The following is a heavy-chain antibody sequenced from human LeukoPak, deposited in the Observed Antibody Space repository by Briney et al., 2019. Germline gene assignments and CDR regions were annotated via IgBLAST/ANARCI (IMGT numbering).Heavy chain of an antibody. V-gene: IGHV3-15*01. Sequence: PGGSLRLSCAASGINFGNDWMTWVRQAPGKGLEWIGRIKSKSYGGAIEYAASVKGRFSISRDDSTNTLSLQMNGLKIEDTGVYYCTTDGFPYSGAAIFDYWGLGTLVTVSS. CDR3: TTDGFPYSGAAIFDY. CDR2: IKSKSYGGAI. J-gene: IGHJ4*02. D-gene: IGHD2-21*01. CDR1: GINFGNDW.